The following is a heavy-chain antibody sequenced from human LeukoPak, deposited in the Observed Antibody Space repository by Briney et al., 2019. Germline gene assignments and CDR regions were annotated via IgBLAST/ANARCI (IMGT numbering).Heavy chain of an antibody. CDR3: ATSSGGYYSLNAFDI. CDR2: FDPEDGET. J-gene: IGHJ3*02. D-gene: IGHD1-26*01. V-gene: IGHV1-24*01. Sequence: ASVKVSCKVSGYTLTELSMHWVRQAPGKGLEWMGGFDPEDGETIYAQKFQGRVTMTEDTSTDTAYMELSSLRSEDTAVYYCATSSGGYYSLNAFDIWGQGTMVTVSS. CDR1: GYTLTELS.